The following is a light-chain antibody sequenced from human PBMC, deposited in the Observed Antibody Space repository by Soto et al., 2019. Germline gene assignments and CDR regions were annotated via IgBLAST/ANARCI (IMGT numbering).Light chain of an antibody. CDR2: DVS. V-gene: IGLV2-11*01. CDR1: SSDVGRYNS. J-gene: IGLJ3*02. CDR3: SSYTSSSTWV. Sequence: QSALTQPRSVSGSPGQSVTISCTGTSSDVGRYNSVSWYQQHPGKAPKLMIYDVSKRPSGVPDRFSGSKSGYTASLTISGLQAEDEADYYCSSYTSSSTWVFGGGTKVTVL.